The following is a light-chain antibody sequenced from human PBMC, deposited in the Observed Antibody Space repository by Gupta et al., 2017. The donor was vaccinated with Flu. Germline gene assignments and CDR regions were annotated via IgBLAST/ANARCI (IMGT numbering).Light chain of an antibody. CDR3: QVWYRLSDHRYWV. J-gene: IGLJ3*02. V-gene: IGLV3-21*02. CDR2: DGS. Sequence: SSVLTQPPPVSAAPRETARMTRGGDGIGSKDVHWYQRKPGQTPILVICDGSDRPPGSPERFSGSNSGNTATMTIRRVDVGEEAVYYCQVWYRLSDHRYWVFGGGTKVTVL. CDR1: GIGSKD.